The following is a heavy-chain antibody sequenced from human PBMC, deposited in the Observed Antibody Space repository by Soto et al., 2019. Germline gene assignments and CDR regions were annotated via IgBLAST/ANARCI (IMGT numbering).Heavy chain of an antibody. J-gene: IGHJ4*02. CDR1: GGTFSNYA. CDR3: ARDSGAGMTTVIKFDS. D-gene: IGHD4-17*01. V-gene: IGHV1-69*06. Sequence: QMHLVQSGAEVTKPGSSVKVSCKASGGTFSNYAISWVRQAPGQGLEWMGGIIPIFGTSHYAQKFQGRVTITADRSTTTAYMELSSLRSEDTAVYYCARDSGAGMTTVIKFDSWGQGTLVTVSS. CDR2: IIPIFGTS.